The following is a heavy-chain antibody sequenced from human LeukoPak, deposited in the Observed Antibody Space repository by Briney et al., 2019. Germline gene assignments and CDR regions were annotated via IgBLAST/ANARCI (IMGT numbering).Heavy chain of an antibody. CDR3: AKERVRAFDI. CDR1: GDSVTSNNVA. V-gene: IGHV6-1*01. Sequence: SQTLSLTFAISGDSVTSNNVAWNWIRQSPSRGLEWLGRTYYASNWYHDYAPSVKSRMIIKADTYKNQCSLRLSLGIPEDTGRFVWAKERVRAFDIWGQGKRVFVSS. CDR2: TYYASNWYH. J-gene: IGHJ3*02. D-gene: IGHD3-22*01.